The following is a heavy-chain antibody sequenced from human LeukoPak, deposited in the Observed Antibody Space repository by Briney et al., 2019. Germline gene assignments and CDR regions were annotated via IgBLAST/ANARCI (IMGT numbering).Heavy chain of an antibody. CDR1: GFTFSDYY. CDR2: ISSSGSTI. J-gene: IGHJ4*02. CDR3: AREWDSSGYYSVFDY. D-gene: IGHD3-22*01. V-gene: IGHV3-11*04. Sequence: GGSLRLSCAASGFTFSDYYMSWIRQAPGKGLEWVSYISSSGSTIYYADSVKGRFTISRDNAKNSLYLQMNSLRAEDTAVYYCAREWDSSGYYSVFDYWGQGTLVTVSS.